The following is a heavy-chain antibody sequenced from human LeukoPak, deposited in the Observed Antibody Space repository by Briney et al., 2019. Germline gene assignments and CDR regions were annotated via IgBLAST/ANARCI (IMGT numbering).Heavy chain of an antibody. D-gene: IGHD6-13*01. CDR2: IYYSGST. CDR1: GGSISSYY. J-gene: IGHJ6*02. Sequence: SETLSLTCTVSGGSISSYYWSWIRQPPGKGLEWIGYIYYSGSTNYNPSVKSRVTISVDTSKNQFSLKLSSVTAADTAVYYCARDRSGDSSSSNYYYYYGMDVWGQGTTVTVSS. CDR3: ARDRSGDSSSSNYYYYYGMDV. V-gene: IGHV4-59*01.